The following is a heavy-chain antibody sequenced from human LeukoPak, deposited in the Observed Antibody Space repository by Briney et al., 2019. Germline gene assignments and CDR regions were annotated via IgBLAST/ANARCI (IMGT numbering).Heavy chain of an antibody. J-gene: IGHJ5*02. CDR1: GYTFTDYY. Sequence: ASVKVSCKASGYTFTDYYMHWVRQAPGQGLEWMGWINTNSGGPKYAQKFQGRVTMTRDTSISTAYMELRRLRSDDTAVYYCARDQTMVRGFTWFDPWGQGTLVTVSS. V-gene: IGHV1-2*02. CDR2: INTNSGGP. CDR3: ARDQTMVRGFTWFDP. D-gene: IGHD3-10*01.